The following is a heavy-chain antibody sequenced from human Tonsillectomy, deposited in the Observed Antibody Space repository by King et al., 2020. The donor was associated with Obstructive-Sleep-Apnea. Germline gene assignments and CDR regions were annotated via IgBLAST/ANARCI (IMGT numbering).Heavy chain of an antibody. CDR2: IKQYGRGE. V-gene: IGHV3-7*01. Sequence: VQLVESGGGLVQPGGALRLSFAVSGLTFSSYWMTWVRPPPGKGLGWVGNIKQYGRGEYYADSVKGRFTISSDNAKNSLYLQMSSLRAEDTAVYYCARDFYTWGSHDSWGQGTLVTVSS. CDR1: GLTFSSYW. J-gene: IGHJ4*02. CDR3: ARDFYTWGSHDS. D-gene: IGHD3-16*01.